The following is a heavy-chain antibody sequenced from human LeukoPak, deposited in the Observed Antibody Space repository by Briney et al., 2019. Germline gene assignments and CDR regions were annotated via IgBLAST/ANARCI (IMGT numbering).Heavy chain of an antibody. Sequence: GGSLRLSCAASGFTFSSYSMNWVRQAPGKGLEWVSYISSSSSTIYYADSVKGRFTISRDNAKNSLYLQMNSLRAEDTAVYYCARDRSPIWELDAFDIWGQGTKVTVSS. V-gene: IGHV3-48*01. D-gene: IGHD1-26*01. CDR1: GFTFSSYS. J-gene: IGHJ3*02. CDR3: ARDRSPIWELDAFDI. CDR2: ISSSSSTI.